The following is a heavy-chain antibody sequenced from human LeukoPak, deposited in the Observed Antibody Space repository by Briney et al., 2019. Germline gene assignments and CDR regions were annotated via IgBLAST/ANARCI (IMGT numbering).Heavy chain of an antibody. D-gene: IGHD3-9*01. CDR1: GGSISSSSYY. Sequence: PSETLSLTCSVSGGSISSSSYYWGWIRQPPGKGLEWIGTIYYTGSTYYNPSLKSRVTISVDTSKNQFSLKLSSVTAADTAVYYCARAVSDILTGYYISRYYFDYWGQGTLVTVSS. V-gene: IGHV4-39*07. J-gene: IGHJ4*02. CDR3: ARAVSDILTGYYISRYYFDY. CDR2: IYYTGST.